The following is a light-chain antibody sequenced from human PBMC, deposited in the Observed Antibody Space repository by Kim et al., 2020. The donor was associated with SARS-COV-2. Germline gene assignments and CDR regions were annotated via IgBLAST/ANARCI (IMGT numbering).Light chain of an antibody. CDR2: VAS. J-gene: IGKJ1*01. CDR3: QQYDDWPRT. V-gene: IGKV3-15*01. Sequence: GSPGERATLSCRASQRIGSNSAWYQQLPGQAPRVLISVASTSATDVPARFSGSGSGTDFTLTISGLQTEDFAVYYCQQYDDWPRTFGQGTKVDIK. CDR1: QRIGSN.